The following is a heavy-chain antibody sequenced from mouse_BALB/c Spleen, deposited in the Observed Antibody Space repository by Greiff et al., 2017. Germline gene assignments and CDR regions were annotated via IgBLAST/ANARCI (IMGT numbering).Heavy chain of an antibody. D-gene: IGHD2-14*01. Sequence: QVQLKESGPGLVAPSQSLSITCTVSGFSLTGYGVNWVRQPPGKGLEWLGMIWGDGSTDYNSALKSRLSISKDNSKSQVFLKMNSLQTDDTARYYCARDGVRRIYYAMDYWGQGTSVTVSS. V-gene: IGHV2-6-7*01. CDR3: ARDGVRRIYYAMDY. CDR1: GFSLTGYG. CDR2: IWGDGST. J-gene: IGHJ4*01.